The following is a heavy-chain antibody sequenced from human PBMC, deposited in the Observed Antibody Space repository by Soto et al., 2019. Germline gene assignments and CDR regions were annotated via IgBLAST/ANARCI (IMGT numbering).Heavy chain of an antibody. D-gene: IGHD2-2*02. J-gene: IGHJ6*02. CDR2: INPSGGST. Sequence: ASVKVSCKASGYTFTSYYMHWVRQAPGQGLEWMGIINPSGGSTSYAQKFQGRVTMTRDTSTSTVYMELSSLRSEDTAVYYCARERYQLLYIPHYYYYYGMDVWGQGTTVTSP. V-gene: IGHV1-46*01. CDR3: ARERYQLLYIPHYYYYYGMDV. CDR1: GYTFTSYY.